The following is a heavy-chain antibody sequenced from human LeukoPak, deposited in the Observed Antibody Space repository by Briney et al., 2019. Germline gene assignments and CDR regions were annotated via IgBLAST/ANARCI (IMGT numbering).Heavy chain of an antibody. D-gene: IGHD4-17*01. Sequence: GVSLRLSCAASGFTFSSRWMVLVRQAPGAGLEWVANIKNDGSPQYYVGSVEGRFTISRDNARNSLFLQMNSLTAKDAAVYYCAKHGDYNFEDWGQRTLVTLHS. J-gene: IGHJ1*01. CDR2: IKNDGSPQ. V-gene: IGHV3-7*01. CDR1: GFTFSSRW. CDR3: AKHGDYNFED.